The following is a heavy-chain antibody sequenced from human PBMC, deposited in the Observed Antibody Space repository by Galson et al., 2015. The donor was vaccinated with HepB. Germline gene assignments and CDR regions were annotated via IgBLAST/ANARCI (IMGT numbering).Heavy chain of an antibody. J-gene: IGHJ4*02. Sequence: ALVKPTQTVALTCTFSGFSLLTSRVCVSWIRQSPGKALQWLARIDWDDDKFYNTSVKTRLTISKDITKNQVVLTMTNLDPEDTGMYYCSRTSLVGPGIYYFDSWGQGTPVTVSS. D-gene: IGHD1-26*01. V-gene: IGHV2-70*17. CDR3: SRTSLVGPGIYYFDS. CDR1: GFSLLTSRVC. CDR2: IDWDDDK.